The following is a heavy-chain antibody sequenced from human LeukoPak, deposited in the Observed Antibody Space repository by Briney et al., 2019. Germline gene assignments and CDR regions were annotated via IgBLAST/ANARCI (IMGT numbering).Heavy chain of an antibody. J-gene: IGHJ6*02. Sequence: GGSLRLSCAASGFTFSSYAMHWVRQAPGKGLEWVAVISYDGSNKYYADSVKGRFTISRDNSKNTLYLQMNSLRVEDTAVYYCARDSSAVAGARYYYYGMDVWGQGTTVTVSS. CDR3: ARDSSAVAGARYYYYGMDV. D-gene: IGHD6-19*01. CDR2: ISYDGSNK. CDR1: GFTFSSYA. V-gene: IGHV3-30-3*01.